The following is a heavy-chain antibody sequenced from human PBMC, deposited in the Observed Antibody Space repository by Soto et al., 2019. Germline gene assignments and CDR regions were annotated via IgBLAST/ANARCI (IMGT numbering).Heavy chain of an antibody. J-gene: IGHJ3*02. Sequence: QVQLEQSGAEVKKPGSSVKISCKAYVGTLSDHGVSWLRQAPGQGLEWVGGTIPVFNTANYAPKCQGRVTIAADKSTNIAYMELGSLRSDDTAFYYCARGVYGSGNYYTGPSAFDIWGQGTLVIVSS. V-gene: IGHV1-69*06. CDR1: VGTLSDHG. CDR2: TIPVFNTA. D-gene: IGHD3-10*01. CDR3: ARGVYGSGNYYTGPSAFDI.